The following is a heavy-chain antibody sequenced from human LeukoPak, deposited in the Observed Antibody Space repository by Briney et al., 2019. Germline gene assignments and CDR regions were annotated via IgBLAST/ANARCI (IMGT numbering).Heavy chain of an antibody. CDR1: GGTFSSYA. D-gene: IGHD3-10*01. CDR3: AGSMVRGVIRHYYYYYMDV. Sequence: ASVKVSCKASGGTFSSYAISWVRQAPGQGLEWMGGIIPIFGTANYAQKFQGRVTITADESTSTAYMELSSLRSEDTAVYYCAGSMVRGVIRHYYYYYMDVWGKGTTVTISS. J-gene: IGHJ6*03. V-gene: IGHV1-69*13. CDR2: IIPIFGTA.